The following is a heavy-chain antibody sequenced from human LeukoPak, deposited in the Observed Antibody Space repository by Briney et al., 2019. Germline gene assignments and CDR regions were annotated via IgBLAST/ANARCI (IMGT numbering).Heavy chain of an antibody. CDR2: ISYDGRNK. CDR1: GFSFDSYA. Sequence: GRSLRLSCAASGFSFDSYAIHWVRQAPGKGLEWVAVISYDGRNKSYADSVKGRFTISRDNSKNTLYLQMNSLRAEDTAVYYCARDQAWELILDYYYGMDVWGQGTTVTVSS. V-gene: IGHV3-30-3*01. J-gene: IGHJ6*02. D-gene: IGHD1-26*01. CDR3: ARDQAWELILDYYYGMDV.